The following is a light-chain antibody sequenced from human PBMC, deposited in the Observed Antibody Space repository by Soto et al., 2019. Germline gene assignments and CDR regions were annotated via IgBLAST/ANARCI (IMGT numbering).Light chain of an antibody. J-gene: IGKJ4*01. CDR3: QQSYSTPLT. Sequence: DIQMTQSPSSLSSSVGDRFTITCGASQSISSYLNWYQQKPGKAPKLLIYAASSLQSGVPSRFSGSGSGTDFTLTISSLQPEDFATYYCQQSYSTPLTFGGGTKVDIK. V-gene: IGKV1-39*01. CDR2: AAS. CDR1: QSISSY.